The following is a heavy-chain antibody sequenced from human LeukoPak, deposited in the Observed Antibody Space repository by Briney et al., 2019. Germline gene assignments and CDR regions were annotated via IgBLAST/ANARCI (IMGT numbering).Heavy chain of an antibody. J-gene: IGHJ4*02. D-gene: IGHD3-10*01. V-gene: IGHV3-15*01. CDR2: IQPNTVGGTM. CDR1: GFTFSIYW. Sequence: GGSLRLSCAASGFTFSIYWMSWVRQAPGKGLEWVGRIQPNTVGGTMDYAAPVKGRFILSRDDSKNTLYLQMNSLKTEDTAVYYCAADQRQVLGLVSGVTAYDHWGQGTLVTVSS. CDR3: AADQRQVLGLVSGVTAYDH.